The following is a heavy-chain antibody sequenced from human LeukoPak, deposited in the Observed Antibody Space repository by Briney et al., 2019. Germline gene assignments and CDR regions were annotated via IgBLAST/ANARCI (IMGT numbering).Heavy chain of an antibody. Sequence: GASVKVSCKASGYTFTGYYMHWVRQAPGQGLEWMGWINPNSGGTNYAQKFQGRVTMTRDTSISTAYMELSRLRSDDTAVYYCARGGVRITMVRGAPAYGMDVWGQGTTVTVS. D-gene: IGHD3-10*01. V-gene: IGHV1-2*02. CDR2: INPNSGGT. CDR1: GYTFTGYY. CDR3: ARGGVRITMVRGAPAYGMDV. J-gene: IGHJ6*02.